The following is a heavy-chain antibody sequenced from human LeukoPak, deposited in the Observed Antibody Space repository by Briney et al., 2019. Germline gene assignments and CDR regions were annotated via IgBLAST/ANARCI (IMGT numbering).Heavy chain of an antibody. J-gene: IGHJ4*02. D-gene: IGHD2-2*01. V-gene: IGHV4-61*02. CDR3: AREIVVVPAVIDY. CDR2: IYTSGST. Sequence: SQTLSLTCTVSGGSISSGSYYWSWIRQPAGKGLEWIGRIYTSGSTNYNPSLKSRVTISVDTSKNQFSLKLSSVTAADTAVYYCAREIVVVPAVIDYWGQGTLVTVSS. CDR1: GGSISSGSYY.